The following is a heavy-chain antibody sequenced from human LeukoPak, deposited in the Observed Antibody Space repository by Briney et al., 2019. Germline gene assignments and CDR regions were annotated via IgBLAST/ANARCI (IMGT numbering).Heavy chain of an antibody. V-gene: IGHV3-23*01. CDR2: ISNSGDTT. CDR1: GFTFSSYA. Sequence: GGSLRLSCAASGFTFSSYAMSWVRQAPGKGLEWVSAISNSGDTTYYADSVKGRFTISRDNSKNTLYLQLNSLRAEDTAVYYCANGLAASGNFLLRDYYYFIDVWGKGTTVIVS. J-gene: IGHJ6*03. D-gene: IGHD1-26*01. CDR3: ANGLAASGNFLLRDYYYFIDV.